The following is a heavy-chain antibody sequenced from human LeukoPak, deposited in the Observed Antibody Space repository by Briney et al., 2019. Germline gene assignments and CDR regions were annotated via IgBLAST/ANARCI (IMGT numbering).Heavy chain of an antibody. CDR1: VFTVSNNY. V-gene: IGHV3-66*01. CDR3: ARSRKIAVIRGVPPCFDS. CDR2: IYSGGAT. Sequence: GGSLRPSCAASVFTVSNNYMNWVRQAPGKGLEWVSVIYSGGATYYADSVKGRFTISRDNSKNTLYLQMNSLRAEDTAVYYCARSRKIAVIRGVPPCFDSWGQGTLVTVSS. J-gene: IGHJ5*01. D-gene: IGHD3-10*01.